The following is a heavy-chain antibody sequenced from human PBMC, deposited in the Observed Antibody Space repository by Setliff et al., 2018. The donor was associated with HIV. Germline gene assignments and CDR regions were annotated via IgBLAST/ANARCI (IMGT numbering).Heavy chain of an antibody. D-gene: IGHD2-8*01. Sequence: ASVKVSCKASGDTYTSYGISWVRQAPGQGLEWMGWISAYNGNTFYAQKFQGRVTMTSDTSTSTAYMELRSLTSDDTAIYYCARGDLVIIPPSISKYYYYMDGWGKGTTVTVSS. J-gene: IGHJ6*03. V-gene: IGHV1-18*01. CDR1: GDTYTSYG. CDR2: ISAYNGNT. CDR3: ARGDLVIIPPSISKYYYYMDG.